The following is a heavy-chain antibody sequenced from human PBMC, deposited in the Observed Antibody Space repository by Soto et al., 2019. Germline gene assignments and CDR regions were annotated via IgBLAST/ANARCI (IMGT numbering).Heavy chain of an antibody. D-gene: IGHD6-13*01. J-gene: IGHJ5*02. CDR2: INHSGST. Sequence: SETLSLTCAVYGGSFSCYYWIWIRQPPGKGLEWIGEINHSGSTNYNPSLKSRVTISVDTSKNQFSLELSSVTAADTAVYYCERGKIAAAGTAWFDPWGQGTLVTVSS. CDR3: ERGKIAAAGTAWFDP. CDR1: GGSFSCYY. V-gene: IGHV4-34*01.